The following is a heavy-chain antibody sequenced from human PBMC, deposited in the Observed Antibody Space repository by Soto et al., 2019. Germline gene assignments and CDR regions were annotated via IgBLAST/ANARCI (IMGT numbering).Heavy chain of an antibody. Sequence: EVQLVESGGGLVQPGGSLRLSCAASGFTFSTYWMHWIRQVPGKGLEWVSRINSDASHTYYSDPVKGRFTISRDNAKNTLHLEMNSLRAEDTAVYYCVRDVHCITTSCYGTWFDPWGQGTLVTVSS. V-gene: IGHV3-74*01. CDR2: INSDASHT. CDR3: VRDVHCITTSCYGTWFDP. D-gene: IGHD2-2*01. J-gene: IGHJ5*02. CDR1: GFTFSTYW.